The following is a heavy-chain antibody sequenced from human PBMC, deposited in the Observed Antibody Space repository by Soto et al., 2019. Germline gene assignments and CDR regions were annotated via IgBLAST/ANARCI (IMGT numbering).Heavy chain of an antibody. CDR1: GFSLSNARMG. V-gene: IGHV2-26*01. CDR3: ALHSGFLEWLLYRDY. CDR2: IFSNDEK. Sequence: QVTLKESGPVLVKPTETLTLTCTVSGFSLSNARMGVSWIRQPPGKALEWLAHIFSNDEKSYSTSLKSRLTISKDTSKSQVVLTMTNMDPVDTATYYCALHSGFLEWLLYRDYWGQGTLVTVSS. J-gene: IGHJ4*02. D-gene: IGHD3-3*01.